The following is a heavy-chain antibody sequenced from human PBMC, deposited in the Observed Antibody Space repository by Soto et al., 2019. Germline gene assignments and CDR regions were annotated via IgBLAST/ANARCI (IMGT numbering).Heavy chain of an antibody. CDR3: ARGESNYGQYFFDY. CDR2: ISPNSGDT. V-gene: IGHV1-2*02. D-gene: IGHD3-10*01. J-gene: IGHJ4*02. Sequence: ASVNVSCKSAGYTFSVYYIHWGRQAPGQGLECMGWISPNSGDTNYAQKFQGRVSMTRDQSVSTAYMELSSLRSDDTAVYYCARGESNYGQYFFDYCGQGTLVTFSS. CDR1: GYTFSVYY.